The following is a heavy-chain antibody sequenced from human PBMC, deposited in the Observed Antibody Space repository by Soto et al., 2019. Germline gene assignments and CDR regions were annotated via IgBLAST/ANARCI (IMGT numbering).Heavy chain of an antibody. CDR3: GREKEDEGSSSLRVYYGVDV. V-gene: IGHV3-21*06. CDR1: GFTLNNYR. Sequence: PXGSLRLSCVAAGFTLNNYRMTWVRQGPGKGLDWVASIYSRPNYIHYTESVKGRFIISRDNAKNSVYLQMNSLRVEDAAVYYCGREKEDEGSSSLRVYYGVDVWGQGTTVTVSS. J-gene: IGHJ6*02. CDR2: IYSRPNYI. D-gene: IGHD6-6*01.